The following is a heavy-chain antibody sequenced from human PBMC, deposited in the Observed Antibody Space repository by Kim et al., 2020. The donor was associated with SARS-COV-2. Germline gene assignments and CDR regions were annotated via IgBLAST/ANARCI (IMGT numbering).Heavy chain of an antibody. CDR2: FYYSGRT. V-gene: IGHV4-39*01. Sequence: SETLSLTCAVSGGSISGSSRYWGWIRQPPKKGLEWFGSFYYSGRTYYNPSLKSRATISVDTSKNQLTLKLTLVSAADTALYYCARLSEALVGTDLDYWG. D-gene: IGHD6-19*01. CDR1: GGSISGSSRY. J-gene: IGHJ4*01. CDR3: ARLSEALVGTDLDY.